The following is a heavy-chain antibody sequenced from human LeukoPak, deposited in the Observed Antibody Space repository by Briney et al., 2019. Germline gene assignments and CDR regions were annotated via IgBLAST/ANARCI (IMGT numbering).Heavy chain of an antibody. CDR1: GGSISSYY. CDR3: ARDEGHSYGSYYMDV. CDR2: IYTSGST. D-gene: IGHD5-18*01. Sequence: ASETLSLTCTVSGGSISSYYWSWIRQPAGKGLEWIGRIYTSGSTNYNPSLKSRVTISVDKSKNQFSLKLSSVTAADTAVYYCARDEGHSYGSYYMDVWGKGTTVTVSS. V-gene: IGHV4-4*07. J-gene: IGHJ6*03.